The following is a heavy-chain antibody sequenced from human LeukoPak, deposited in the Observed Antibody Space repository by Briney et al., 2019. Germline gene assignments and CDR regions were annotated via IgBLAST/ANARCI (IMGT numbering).Heavy chain of an antibody. CDR2: IYTSGST. D-gene: IGHD6-19*01. J-gene: IGHJ4*02. V-gene: IGHV4-4*07. CDR3: ARDMKLIAVFDY. Sequence: SETLSLICTVSGGSISSYYLSWIRQPAGKGLEWIGRIYTSGSTNYNPSLKSRVTMSVDTSKNQFSLKLSSVTAADTAVYYCARDMKLIAVFDYWGQGTLVTVSS. CDR1: GGSISSYY.